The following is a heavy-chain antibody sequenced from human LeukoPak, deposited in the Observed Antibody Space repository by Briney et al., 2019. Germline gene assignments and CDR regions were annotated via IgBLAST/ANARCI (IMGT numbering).Heavy chain of an antibody. D-gene: IGHD6-19*01. CDR1: GGSISSYY. V-gene: IGHV4-59*08. CDR2: IYYSGST. CDR3: ARLVAVGAPNYFDY. Sequence: SETLSLTCTVSGGSISSYYWSWIRQPPGKGLEWIGYIYYSGSTNYNPSLKSRVTISVDTSKNQFSLKLSSVTAADTAVYYCARLVAVGAPNYFDYWGQGTLVTVSS. J-gene: IGHJ4*02.